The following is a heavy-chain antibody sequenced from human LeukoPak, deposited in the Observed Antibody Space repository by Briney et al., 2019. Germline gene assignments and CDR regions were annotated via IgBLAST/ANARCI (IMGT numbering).Heavy chain of an antibody. V-gene: IGHV1-69*13. D-gene: IGHD4-17*01. CDR3: ARGPYGDYGY. Sequence: SVKVPCKASGGTFSSYAISWVRQAPGQGLEWMGGIIPIFGTANHAQKFQGRVTITADETTSTAYMELSSLRSEDTAVYYCARGPYGDYGYWGQGTLVTVSS. CDR1: GGTFSSYA. CDR2: IIPIFGTA. J-gene: IGHJ4*02.